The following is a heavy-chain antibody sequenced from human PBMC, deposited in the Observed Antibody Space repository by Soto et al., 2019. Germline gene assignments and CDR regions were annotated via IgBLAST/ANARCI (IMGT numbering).Heavy chain of an antibody. V-gene: IGHV1-69*01. CDR2: IIPIFRTA. CDR3: ARDSLIPSAADYYFDMYV. D-gene: IGHD2-21*01. J-gene: IGHJ6*02. CDR1: GGDFSNYA. Sequence: QVQLVQSGAEVKKPGSSVKVSCKASGGDFSNYAISWVRQAPGQGPEWMGGIIPIFRTATYAQKFQGRVTITADDSTRTAYMELSGLTSEDTADYYCARDSLIPSAADYYFDMYVWGQGTTVTVSS.